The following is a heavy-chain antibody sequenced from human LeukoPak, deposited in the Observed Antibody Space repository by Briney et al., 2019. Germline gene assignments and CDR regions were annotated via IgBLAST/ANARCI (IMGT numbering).Heavy chain of an antibody. Sequence: ASVKVSCKASGYTFTSYDINWVRQATGQGLEWMGWMNPNSGNTGCAQKFQGRVTMTRNTSISTAYMELSSLRSEDTAVYYCARESYDYVWGSYRYTFDYWGQGTLVTVSS. CDR1: GYTFTSYD. D-gene: IGHD3-16*02. V-gene: IGHV1-8*01. CDR3: ARESYDYVWGSYRYTFDY. J-gene: IGHJ4*02. CDR2: MNPNSGNT.